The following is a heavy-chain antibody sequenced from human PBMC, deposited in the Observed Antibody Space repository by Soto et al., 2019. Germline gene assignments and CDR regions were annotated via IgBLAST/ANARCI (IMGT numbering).Heavy chain of an antibody. Sequence: EVQLVESGGGLVKAGGSLRLSCAASGFTFRTDTMNWVRQAPGKGLEWVSTISGSSSYIYYAHSLKGRFTVSRDNAGNSLFLQMNSLRAEDTALYFCARESGVNWHYVSTRAGELDYWCQGALVIVSS. CDR1: GFTFRTDT. J-gene: IGHJ4*02. D-gene: IGHD1-7*01. CDR2: ISGSSSYI. V-gene: IGHV3-21*01. CDR3: ARESGVNWHYVSTRAGELDY.